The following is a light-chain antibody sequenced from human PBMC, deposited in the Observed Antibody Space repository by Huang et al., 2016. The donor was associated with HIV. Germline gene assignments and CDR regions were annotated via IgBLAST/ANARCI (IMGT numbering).Light chain of an antibody. J-gene: IGKJ1*01. V-gene: IGKV3-15*01. CDR2: GAS. Sequence: EIVLTQSPGTLSLSPGETATLSCRASQGITGNLAWYQQRLGQPPRLLIYGASTRTPSVPGRFSGSGSGTDFTLTIASLRSEDSAVYYCHQYKAWPSTWTFGQGTKMDIK. CDR1: QGITGN. CDR3: HQYKAWPSTWT.